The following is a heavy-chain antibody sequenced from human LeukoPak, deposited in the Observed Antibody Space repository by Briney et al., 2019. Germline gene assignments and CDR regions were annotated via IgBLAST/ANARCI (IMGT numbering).Heavy chain of an antibody. CDR2: IYYSGST. J-gene: IGHJ3*02. CDR1: GGSISSGGYY. V-gene: IGHV4-31*03. CDR3: ARDRRDAFDI. Sequence: PSETLSLTCTVSGGSISSGGYYWSWIRQHPGKGLEWIGYIYYSGSTYYNPSLKSRVTISADTSKNQFSLKLSSVTAADTAVYYCARDRRDAFDIWGQGTMVTVSS.